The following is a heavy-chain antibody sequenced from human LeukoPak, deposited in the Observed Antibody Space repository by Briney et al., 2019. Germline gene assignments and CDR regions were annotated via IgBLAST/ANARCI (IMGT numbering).Heavy chain of an antibody. D-gene: IGHD6-19*01. Sequence: SETLSLTCNVSDYSISSVYYWGWIRQSPGKGLEWIGSIYHTGYTYYNPSLKSRITISLETSRTQFSLKLNSVTAADTAVYFCVTTGHSSGLQFDSWGQGTLVTVSS. CDR2: IYHTGYT. CDR1: DYSISSVYY. V-gene: IGHV4-38-2*02. J-gene: IGHJ4*02. CDR3: VTTGHSSGLQFDS.